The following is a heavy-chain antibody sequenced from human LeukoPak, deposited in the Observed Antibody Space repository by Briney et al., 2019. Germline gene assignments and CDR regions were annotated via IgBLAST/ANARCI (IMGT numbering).Heavy chain of an antibody. Sequence: GXEXMGWISAYNGNTNYAQKLQGRVTMTTDTSTSTAYMELRSLRSDDTAVYYCARDLGLDAFDIWGQGTMVTVSS. D-gene: IGHD3-16*01. CDR2: ISAYNGNT. J-gene: IGHJ3*02. CDR3: ARDLGLDAFDI. V-gene: IGHV1-18*01.